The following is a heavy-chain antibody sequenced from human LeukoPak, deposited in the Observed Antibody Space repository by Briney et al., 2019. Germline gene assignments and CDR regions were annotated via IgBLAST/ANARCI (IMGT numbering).Heavy chain of an antibody. CDR3: ARALSSRPWVYYDFWSSYYYMDV. D-gene: IGHD3-3*01. V-gene: IGHV1-18*01. CDR1: GYTFTSYG. CDR2: ISAYNGNT. Sequence: ASVKVSCKASGYTFTSYGISWVRQAPGQGVEGRGWISAYNGNTNYAQKLQGRVTMTTDTSTSTAYMELRSLRSDDTAVYYCARALSSRPWVYYDFWSSYYYMDVWGKGTTVTVSS. J-gene: IGHJ6*03.